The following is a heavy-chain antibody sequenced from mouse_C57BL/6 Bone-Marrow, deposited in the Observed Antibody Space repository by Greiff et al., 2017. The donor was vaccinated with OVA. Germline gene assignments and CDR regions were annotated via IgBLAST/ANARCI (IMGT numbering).Heavy chain of an antibody. J-gene: IGHJ3*01. CDR1: GYSITSGYY. CDR2: ISYDGSN. CDR3: SRSPYYDDSSGGFAD. Sequence: ESGPGLVKPSQSLSLTCSVSGYSITSGYYWYWIRQFPGNKLGWMGYISYDGSNNYNPSLKNRISITRDTTKNQCFLKLNSVTTEDTATYACSRSPYYDDSSGGFADWGQGTLVTVSA. V-gene: IGHV3-6*01. D-gene: IGHD1-1*01.